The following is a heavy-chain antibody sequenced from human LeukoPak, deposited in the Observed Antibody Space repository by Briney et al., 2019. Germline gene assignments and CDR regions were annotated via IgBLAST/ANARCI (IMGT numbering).Heavy chain of an antibody. D-gene: IGHD4-17*01. J-gene: IGHJ4*02. V-gene: IGHV3-66*01. CDR2: IYSGGST. CDR3: ASRPSGDYAVCDY. CDR1: GLTVSSNH. Sequence: QAGGSLRLSCAASGLTVSSNHMSWVRQAPGKGLEWVSVIYSGGSTHYADSVKGRFTISRDNSKNTLYLQMNSLRAEDTAVYYCASRPSGDYAVCDYWGQGTLVTVSS.